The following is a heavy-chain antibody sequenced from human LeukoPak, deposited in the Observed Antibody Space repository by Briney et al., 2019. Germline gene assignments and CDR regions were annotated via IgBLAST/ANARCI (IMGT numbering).Heavy chain of an antibody. Sequence: ASVKVSCKTSGYTFTNYGMHWVRQAPRQNPEWMGWINTGNGNTKSSQKFQDRVTLTRDTSASTAYMELNSLDSEDTAVYYCARVPLSDASGHYYPHWGQGTLVTVSS. CDR3: ARVPLSDASGHYYPH. J-gene: IGHJ1*01. V-gene: IGHV1-3*04. D-gene: IGHD3-22*01. CDR1: GYTFTNYG. CDR2: INTGNGNT.